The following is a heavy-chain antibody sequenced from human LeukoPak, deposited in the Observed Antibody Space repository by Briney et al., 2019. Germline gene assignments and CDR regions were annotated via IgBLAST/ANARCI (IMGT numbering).Heavy chain of an antibody. D-gene: IGHD3-22*01. CDR3: ARSHMGYYDSSGYYNPLFDY. J-gene: IGHJ4*02. CDR1: GDSVSSNSAA. V-gene: IGHV6-1*01. Sequence: SQTLSLTCAISGDSVSSNSAAWNWIRQSPSRGLEWLGRTYYRSKWYNDYAVSVKSRITINPETSKNQFSLQLNSVTPEDTAVYYCARSHMGYYDSSGYYNPLFDYWGQGTLVTVSS. CDR2: TYYRSKWYN.